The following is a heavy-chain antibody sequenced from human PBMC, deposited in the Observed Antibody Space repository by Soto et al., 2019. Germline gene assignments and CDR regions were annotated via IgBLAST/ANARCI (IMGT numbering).Heavy chain of an antibody. Sequence: PSETLSLTCTVSGGSISSGGYYWSWIRQHPGKGLEWIGYIYYSGSTYYNPSLKSRVTISVDTSKNQFSLKLSSVTAADTAVYYCARGGYDSSGYYSWGPSPIDYWGQGTLVTAPQ. CDR1: GGSISSGGYY. CDR3: ARGGYDSSGYYSWGPSPIDY. D-gene: IGHD3-22*01. CDR2: IYYSGST. J-gene: IGHJ4*02. V-gene: IGHV4-31*03.